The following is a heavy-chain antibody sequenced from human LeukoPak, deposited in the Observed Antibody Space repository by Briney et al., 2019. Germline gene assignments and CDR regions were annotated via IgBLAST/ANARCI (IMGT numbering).Heavy chain of an antibody. CDR2: INPNSGGT. D-gene: IGHD1-20*01. V-gene: IGHV1-2*02. J-gene: IGHJ4*02. CDR3: ARVGVTGTTSPFDY. CDR1: GYTFTGYY. Sequence: ASVKVSCKASGYTFTGYYMHWVRQAPGQGLEWMGWINPNSGGTNYAQKFQGRVTMTRDTSISTAYMELSRLRSDDTAVYYCARVGVTGTTSPFDYWGQGTLVTVSS.